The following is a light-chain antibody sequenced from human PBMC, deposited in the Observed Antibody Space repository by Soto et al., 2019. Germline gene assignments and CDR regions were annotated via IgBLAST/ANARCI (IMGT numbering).Light chain of an antibody. CDR2: SNN. CDR1: SSNIGRNT. J-gene: IGLJ1*01. V-gene: IGLV1-44*01. CDR3: AAWDDSLTDYV. Sequence: SVLTRAPSASETPSQRVAISFSGGSSNIGRNTVNWYQQLPGTAPKLLIYSNNRRPSGVPDRFSGSKSGTSASLAISGLQSEDEADYYCAAWDDSLTDYVFGTGTKVTVL.